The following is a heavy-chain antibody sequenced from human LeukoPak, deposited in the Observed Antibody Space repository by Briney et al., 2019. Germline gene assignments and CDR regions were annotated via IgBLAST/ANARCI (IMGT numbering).Heavy chain of an antibody. D-gene: IGHD1-14*01. CDR3: ARGGNLEN. CDR1: GFTLSRYW. Sequence: GGSLRLSCAASGFTLSRYWMSWVRQAPGKGLEWVANINEDGGERHYVDTVKGRFTISRDNAKNSLYLQMNSLRAEDTAVYYCARGGNLENWDRGTLVTVSS. CDR2: INEDGGER. V-gene: IGHV3-7*01. J-gene: IGHJ4*02.